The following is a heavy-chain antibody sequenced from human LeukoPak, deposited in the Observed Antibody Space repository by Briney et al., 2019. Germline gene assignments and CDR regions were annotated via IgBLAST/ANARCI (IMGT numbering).Heavy chain of an antibody. D-gene: IGHD3-9*01. V-gene: IGHV3-74*01. J-gene: IGHJ6*02. CDR1: GFTFSESW. CDR3: ARYFALDV. Sequence: GGSLRLSCVTSGFTFSESWMHWVRQPPGKGPVWVSRIKSDGSMTAYADFVKGRFTISRDNAKDTLYLQMNSLGAEDTAVYYCARYFALDVWGQGTTVTVSS. CDR2: IKSDGSMT.